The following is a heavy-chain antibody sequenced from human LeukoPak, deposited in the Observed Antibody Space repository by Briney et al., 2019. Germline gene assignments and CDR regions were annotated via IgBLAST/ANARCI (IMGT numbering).Heavy chain of an antibody. CDR2: INSDGSST. Sequence: GGSLRLSCAASGFTFSSYWMHWVRQAPGKGLVWVSRINSDGSSTSYADSVKGRFTISRDNAKNTLYLQMSSLRAEDTAVYYCARDDFWSGYQPKGGFDYWGQGTLVTVSS. D-gene: IGHD3-3*01. J-gene: IGHJ4*02. CDR1: GFTFSSYW. CDR3: ARDDFWSGYQPKGGFDY. V-gene: IGHV3-74*01.